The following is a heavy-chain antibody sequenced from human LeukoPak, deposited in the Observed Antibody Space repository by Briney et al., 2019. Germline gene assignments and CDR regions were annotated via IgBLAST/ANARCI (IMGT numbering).Heavy chain of an antibody. CDR3: ARDSNWSIAARRYFDY. Sequence: GGSLRLSCAASGFTFSSYWMHWVRQAPGKGLVWVSRINSDGSSTSYADSVKGRFTISRDNAKNTLYLQMNSLRAEDTAVYYCARDSNWSIAARRYFDYWGQGTLVTVSS. CDR1: GFTFSSYW. V-gene: IGHV3-74*01. CDR2: INSDGSST. D-gene: IGHD6-6*01. J-gene: IGHJ4*02.